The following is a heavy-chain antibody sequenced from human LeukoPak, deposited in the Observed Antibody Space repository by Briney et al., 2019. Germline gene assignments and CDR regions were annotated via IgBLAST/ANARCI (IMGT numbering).Heavy chain of an antibody. J-gene: IGHJ4*02. V-gene: IGHV3-20*04. D-gene: IGHD2-2*01. CDR1: GFTFSSYW. Sequence: GGSLRLSCAASGFTFSSYWMSWVRQAPGKGLEWVSGINWNGGSTGYADSVKGRFTISRDNAKNSLYLQMNSLRAEDTALYYCARDRSQLPVDYWGQGTLVTVSS. CDR2: INWNGGST. CDR3: ARDRSQLPVDY.